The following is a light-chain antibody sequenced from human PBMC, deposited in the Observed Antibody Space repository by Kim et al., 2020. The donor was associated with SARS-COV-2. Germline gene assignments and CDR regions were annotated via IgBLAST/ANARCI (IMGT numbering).Light chain of an antibody. CDR1: KLGDKY. CDR3: QAWDSSRV. J-gene: IGLJ3*02. Sequence: SYELTQPPSVSVSPGQTASITCSGDKLGDKYACWYQQKPGQSPVLVIYQDSKRPSGIPERFSGSNSGNTATLTISGIQAMDEADYYCQAWDSSRVFGGGT. V-gene: IGLV3-1*01. CDR2: QDS.